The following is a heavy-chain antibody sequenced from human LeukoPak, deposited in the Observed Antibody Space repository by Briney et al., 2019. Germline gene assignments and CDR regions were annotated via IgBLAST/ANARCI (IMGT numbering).Heavy chain of an antibody. CDR3: ARVSSSSWWALDY. D-gene: IGHD6-13*01. Sequence: GGSLRLSCTTSRFTFSSYWMHWVRRAPGKGLVWVSRINTDGSSTSYADSVKGRFTISRDNAKNTLYLQMNSLRAEDTAVYYCARVSSSSWWALDYWGQGTLVTVSS. V-gene: IGHV3-74*01. J-gene: IGHJ4*02. CDR2: INTDGSST. CDR1: RFTFSSYW.